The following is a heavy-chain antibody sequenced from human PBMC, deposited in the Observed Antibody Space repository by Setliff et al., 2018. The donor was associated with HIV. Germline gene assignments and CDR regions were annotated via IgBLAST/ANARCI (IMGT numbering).Heavy chain of an antibody. Sequence: SETLSLTCAVYGGSFSGYYWSWIRQPPGKGLEWIGEINHSANTNYSPSLKSRVTISVDTTKNQFSLKLNSVTAADTAVYYCARSSLHCGGGSCYLTWFDPWGQGTLVTVSS. CDR2: INHSANT. CDR1: GGSFSGYY. D-gene: IGHD2-15*01. V-gene: IGHV4-34*01. J-gene: IGHJ5*02. CDR3: ARSSLHCGGGSCYLTWFDP.